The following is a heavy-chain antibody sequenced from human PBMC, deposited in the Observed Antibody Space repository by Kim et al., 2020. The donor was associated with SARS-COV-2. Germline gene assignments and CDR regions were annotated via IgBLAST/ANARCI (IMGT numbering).Heavy chain of an antibody. V-gene: IGHV4-59*08. J-gene: IGHJ5*02. CDR2: IYYSGST. D-gene: IGHD1-20*01. Sequence: SETLSLTCTVSGGSISSYYWSWIRQPPGKGLEWIGYIYYSGSTNYNPSLKSRVTISVDTSKNQFSLKLSSVTAADTAVYYCARHRYNWNPQFDPWGQGTLVTVSS. CDR3: ARHRYNWNPQFDP. CDR1: GGSISSYY.